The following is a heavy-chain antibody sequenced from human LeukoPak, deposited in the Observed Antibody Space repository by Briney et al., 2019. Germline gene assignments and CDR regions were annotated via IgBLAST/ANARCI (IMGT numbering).Heavy chain of an antibody. CDR3: ARDRVAAAGDSDAFDI. Sequence: SETLSLTCTVSGGSISSSSYYWGWIRQPPGKGLEWIGSIYYSGSTYYNPSLKSRVTISVDTSKNQFSLKLSSVTAADTAVYYCARDRVAAAGDSDAFDIWGQGTMVTVSS. CDR2: IYYSGST. D-gene: IGHD6-13*01. V-gene: IGHV4-39*07. J-gene: IGHJ3*02. CDR1: GGSISSSSYY.